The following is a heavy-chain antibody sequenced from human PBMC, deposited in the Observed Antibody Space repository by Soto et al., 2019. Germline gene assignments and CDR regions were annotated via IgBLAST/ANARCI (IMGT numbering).Heavy chain of an antibody. J-gene: IGHJ4*02. CDR1: GFTFSNYG. Sequence: QVQLVESGGGVVQPGRSLRLSCASSGFTFSNYGMHWVRQAPGKGLEWVAVMWYDGSDKFYADSVKGRFTISRDISKNTLYLQMNSLRGEDTAVYYCAREGSGSAFDYWGLGTLVTVSS. CDR3: AREGSGSAFDY. D-gene: IGHD3-10*01. V-gene: IGHV3-33*01. CDR2: MWYDGSDK.